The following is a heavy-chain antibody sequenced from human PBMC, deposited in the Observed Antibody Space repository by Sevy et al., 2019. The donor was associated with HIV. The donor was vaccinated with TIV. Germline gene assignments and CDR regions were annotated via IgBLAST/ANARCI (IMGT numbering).Heavy chain of an antibody. CDR1: GFTFRAHW. J-gene: IGHJ4*02. CDR2: IKQDGSDK. CDR3: ASDYS. V-gene: IGHV3-7*01. Sequence: GGSLRLSCAASGFTFRAHWMTWVRQAPGKGLEWVANIKQDGSDKSYLDSVKGRFTISRDDAKNSLYLQMSGLRVEDTAMYYCASDYSWGQGTLVTVSS.